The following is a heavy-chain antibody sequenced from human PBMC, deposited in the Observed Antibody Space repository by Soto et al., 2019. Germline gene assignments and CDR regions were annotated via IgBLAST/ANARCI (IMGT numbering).Heavy chain of an antibody. V-gene: IGHV4-59*01. J-gene: IGHJ4*02. CDR1: GGSISGYY. CDR2: VYYSGST. CDR3: AKYRRTQADGYTLDF. D-gene: IGHD5-12*01. Sequence: SETLSLTCTISGGSISGYYWSWIRQPPGKGLEWIGYVYYSGSTNYNPSLESRVTISIDTSKNQFSLKLTSVTAADTAAYYCAKYRRTQADGYTLDFWGQGTLVTVSS.